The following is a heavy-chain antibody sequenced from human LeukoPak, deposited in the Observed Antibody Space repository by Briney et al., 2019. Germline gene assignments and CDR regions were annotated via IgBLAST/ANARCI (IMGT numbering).Heavy chain of an antibody. V-gene: IGHV4-38-2*02. Sequence: SETLSLTCTVSGYSISSGYYWGWIRQPPGKGLEWIGSIYHSGSTYYNPSLKSRVTISVDTSKNQFSLKLSSVTAADTAVYYCARNSGHSDFDYWGPGTLVTVSS. D-gene: IGHD4-23*01. J-gene: IGHJ4*02. CDR1: GYSISSGYY. CDR3: ARNSGHSDFDY. CDR2: IYHSGST.